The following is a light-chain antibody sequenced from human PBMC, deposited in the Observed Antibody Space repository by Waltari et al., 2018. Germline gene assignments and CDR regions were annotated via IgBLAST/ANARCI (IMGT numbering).Light chain of an antibody. V-gene: IGKV3-11*01. CDR2: DAS. Sequence: DTVLDQSPGTLSLSQGQGATLSCRGSRSISNHIDEYQPNPGQGPRRLIFDASNRAAGGPARFRGSGSETDFTLTISGLEPEDFAVYYCQQRDSWPLTFGGGTKVDFK. CDR3: QQRDSWPLT. J-gene: IGKJ4*01. CDR1: RSISNH.